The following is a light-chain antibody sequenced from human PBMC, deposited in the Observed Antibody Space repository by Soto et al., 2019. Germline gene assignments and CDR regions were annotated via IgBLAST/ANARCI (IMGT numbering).Light chain of an antibody. CDR3: AAWDDSLSGYV. J-gene: IGLJ1*01. CDR1: SSNIGSNY. V-gene: IGLV1-47*01. CDR2: RNN. Sequence: QSVLTHPPSASGTPGQRVTISCSGSSSNIGSNYVYWYQQLPGTAPKLLIYRNNQRPSGVPDRFSGSKSGTSASLAISGLRSEDEADYYCAAWDDSLSGYVFGTGTKV.